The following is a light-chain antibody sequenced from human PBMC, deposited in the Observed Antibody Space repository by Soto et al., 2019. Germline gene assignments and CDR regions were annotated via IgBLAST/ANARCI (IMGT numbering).Light chain of an antibody. CDR3: CSYAGSPRDV. CDR2: DVS. CDR1: SSDVGGYNY. J-gene: IGLJ1*01. Sequence: QSALTQPRSVSGSPGQSVTISCTGTSSDVGGYNYVSWYQQHPGKAPKVMIYDVSERPSGVPDRFSGSKSGNTASLTISGRHAEDEADYYCCSYAGSPRDVFGTGTKVTVL. V-gene: IGLV2-11*01.